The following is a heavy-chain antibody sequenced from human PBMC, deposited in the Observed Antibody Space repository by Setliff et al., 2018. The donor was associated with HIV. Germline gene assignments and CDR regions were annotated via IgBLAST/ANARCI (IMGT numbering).Heavy chain of an antibody. J-gene: IGHJ3*02. CDR2: IIPIFGTA. V-gene: IGHV1-69*05. Sequence: GASVKVSCKASGGTFSSYAISWVRQAPGQGLEWMGGIIPIFGTANYAQKFQGRVTITTDESTSTAYMELSSLRSEDTAVYYCARMGGHIVVVTATDAFDIWGQGTMVTVS. D-gene: IGHD2-21*02. CDR1: GGTFSSYA. CDR3: ARMGGHIVVVTATDAFDI.